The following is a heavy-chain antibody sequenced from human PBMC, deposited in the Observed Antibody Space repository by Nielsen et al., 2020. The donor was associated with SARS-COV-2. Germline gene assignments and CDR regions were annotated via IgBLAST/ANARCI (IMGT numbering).Heavy chain of an antibody. J-gene: IGHJ6*02. V-gene: IGHV3-13*01. CDR2: IGTAGDT. Sequence: GEPLKISCAASGFTFSSYDMHWVRQATGKGLEWVSAIGTAGDTYYPGSVKGRFTISRENAKNSLYLQMNSLRAGDTAVYYCARSSGYYGMDVWGQGTTVTVSS. CDR1: GFTFSSYD. CDR3: ARSSGYYGMDV. D-gene: IGHD6-19*01.